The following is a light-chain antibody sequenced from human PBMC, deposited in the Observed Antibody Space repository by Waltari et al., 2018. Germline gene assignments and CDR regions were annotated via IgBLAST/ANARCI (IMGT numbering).Light chain of an antibody. CDR1: SGHSSNV. CDR2: VNSDGSH. J-gene: IGLJ3*02. V-gene: IGLV4-69*01. Sequence: QLVLTQSPSASASLGASVKLTCTLSSGHSSNVIAWHQQQPEKGPRYLMKVNSDGSHSKGDGSPYRFSGSSAGAERYLTISSLQSEDEADYYCQTGGHGTWVFGGGTKLTVL. CDR3: QTGGHGTWV.